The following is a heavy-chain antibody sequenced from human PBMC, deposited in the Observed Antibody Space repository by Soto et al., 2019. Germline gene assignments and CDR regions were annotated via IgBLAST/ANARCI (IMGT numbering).Heavy chain of an antibody. D-gene: IGHD3-10*02. CDR1: GFIFSNNG. V-gene: IGHV3-30*02. CDR3: TIVRVADSALDH. CDR2: MSYDGSDT. Sequence: GGSLRLSCVGSGFIFSNNGMHWVRQTPGKGLEWVAFMSYDGSDTFYADSVKGRFTISRDNSKNTLFLHMSNLRGDDTAMYYCTIVRVADSALDHWGQGTLVTVSS. J-gene: IGHJ4*02.